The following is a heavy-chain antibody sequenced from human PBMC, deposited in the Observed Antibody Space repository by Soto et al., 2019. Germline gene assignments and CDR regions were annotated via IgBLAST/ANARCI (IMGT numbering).Heavy chain of an antibody. CDR1: GGSISSYY. CDR3: ARAAYGDYDY. CDR2: IYYSGST. D-gene: IGHD4-17*01. Sequence: SETLSLTCTVSGGSISSYYWSWIRQPPGKGLEWIGYIYYSGSTNYNPSLKSRVTISVDTSKNQFSLKLSSVTAADTAVYYCARAAYGDYDYWGQGTLVTVSS. V-gene: IGHV4-59*01. J-gene: IGHJ4*02.